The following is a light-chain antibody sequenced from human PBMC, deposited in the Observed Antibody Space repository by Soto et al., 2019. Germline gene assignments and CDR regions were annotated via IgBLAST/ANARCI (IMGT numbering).Light chain of an antibody. CDR1: PSVSSN. J-gene: IGKJ1*01. CDR2: GAS. V-gene: IGKV3-15*01. Sequence: EIVMTQSPATLSVSPGERATLSCRASPSVSSNLAWYQQKPGQAPRLLIYGASTRATGIPARFSGSGSGTEFTLTISSLQSEDFAVYYCQHYNNWPRTFGQGTKVEIK. CDR3: QHYNNWPRT.